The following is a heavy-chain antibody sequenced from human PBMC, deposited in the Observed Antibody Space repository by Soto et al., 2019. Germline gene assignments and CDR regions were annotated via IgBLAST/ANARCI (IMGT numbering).Heavy chain of an antibody. Sequence: TLSLTCAVSGGSISSGGYSWCWIRQPPGQGLEWIGYIYHSGSTYYNPSFKSRVTISIDRSKNQFSLKLSSVTAAGTPVYYSASVPNHWAQEILFTFSS. CDR2: IYHSGST. D-gene: IGHD2-2*01. CDR1: GGSISSGGYS. V-gene: IGHV4-30-2*01. J-gene: IGHJ5*02. CDR3: ASVPNH.